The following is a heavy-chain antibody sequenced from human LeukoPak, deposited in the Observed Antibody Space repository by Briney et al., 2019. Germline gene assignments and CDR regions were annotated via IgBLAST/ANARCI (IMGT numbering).Heavy chain of an antibody. CDR3: AKDSEGRYCSFTSCKQLDY. V-gene: IGHV3-15*01. CDR2: IKSKTDGGTT. D-gene: IGHD2-2*01. Sequence: GGSLRLSCAASGFTFSNAWMSWVRQAPGKGLEWVGRIKSKTDGGTTDYAAPVKGRFTISRDDSKNTLYLQMNSLRAEDTAVYYCAKDSEGRYCSFTSCKQLDYWGQGTLVTVSS. J-gene: IGHJ4*02. CDR1: GFTFSNAW.